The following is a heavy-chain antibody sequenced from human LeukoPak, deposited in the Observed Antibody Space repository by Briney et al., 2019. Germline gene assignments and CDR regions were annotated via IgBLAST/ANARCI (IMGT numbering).Heavy chain of an antibody. CDR2: ISAYNGNT. D-gene: IGHD6-19*01. CDR1: GYTFTSYG. CDR3: ARGVTGYSSGWYPY. V-gene: IGHV1-18*01. Sequence: ASVKVSCKASGYTFTSYGISWVRQAPGQGLEWMGWISAYNGNTNYAQKFQGRVTMTRDTSISTAYMELSRLRSDDTAVYYCARGVTGYSSGWYPYWGQGTLVTVSS. J-gene: IGHJ4*02.